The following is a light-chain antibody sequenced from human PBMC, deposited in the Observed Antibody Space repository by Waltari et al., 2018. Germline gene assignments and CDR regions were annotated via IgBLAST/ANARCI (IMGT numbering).Light chain of an antibody. CDR1: QTVSSSY. J-gene: IGKJ2*01. CDR2: DAS. Sequence: EVVLTQSPATLSLSPGERATLPCRASQTVSSSYLAWYQHKRGQAPRLLIYDASSRATGIPDRFSGSGSGTDFTLTISRLESEDFAVYYCQQYGSSPYTFGQGTKLEIK. V-gene: IGKV3-20*01. CDR3: QQYGSSPYT.